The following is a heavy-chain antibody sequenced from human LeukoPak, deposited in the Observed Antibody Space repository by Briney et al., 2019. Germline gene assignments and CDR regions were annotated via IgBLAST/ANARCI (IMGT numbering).Heavy chain of an antibody. CDR3: TRDFRGYYDSSGYYQIDY. Sequence: GGSLRLSCTTSGFTFGDYAMSWVRQAPGKGLEWVGFIRSRRYGGTTDYAASVKGRFTISRDDSESIVYLQMNSLKTEDTAVYYCTRDFRGYYDSSGYYQIDYWGQGTLVTVSS. CDR2: IRSRRYGGTT. CDR1: GFTFGDYA. V-gene: IGHV3-49*04. J-gene: IGHJ4*02. D-gene: IGHD3-22*01.